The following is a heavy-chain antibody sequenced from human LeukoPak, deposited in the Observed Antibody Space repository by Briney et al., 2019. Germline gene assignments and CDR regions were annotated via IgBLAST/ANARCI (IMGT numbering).Heavy chain of an antibody. V-gene: IGHV3-30*02. CDR1: GFTFSSYG. D-gene: IGHD3-22*01. J-gene: IGHJ3*02. Sequence: PGGSLRLSCAASGFTFSSYGMHWVRQAPGKGLEWVAIIRYDGSNKYYADSVKGRFTISRDNSKNTLYLQMNSLRAEDTAVYYCAKNNYYDSSGYKPNDAFDIWAKGQWSPSLQ. CDR3: AKNNYYDSSGYKPNDAFDI. CDR2: IRYDGSNK.